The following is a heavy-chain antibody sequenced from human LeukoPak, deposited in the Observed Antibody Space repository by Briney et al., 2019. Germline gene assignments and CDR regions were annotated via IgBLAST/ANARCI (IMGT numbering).Heavy chain of an antibody. CDR1: GFIFSSHA. CDR3: AQWSRYFDY. D-gene: IGHD1-26*01. J-gene: IGHJ4*02. CDR2: ISGSGGIT. Sequence: QAGGSLRLSCAASGFIFSSHAMNWVRRAPGKGLEWVSVISGSGGITYYADSVKGQFTVSRDNSKNTLYLQMNSLRAEDTALYFCAQWSRYFDYWGQGTLVTVSS. V-gene: IGHV3-23*01.